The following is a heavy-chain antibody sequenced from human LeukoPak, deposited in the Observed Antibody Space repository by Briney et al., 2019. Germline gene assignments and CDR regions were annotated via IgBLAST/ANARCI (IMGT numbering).Heavy chain of an antibody. J-gene: IGHJ4*02. V-gene: IGHV3-11*01. Sequence: GGSLRLSCAASGFTFSDYYTSWIRQAPGKGLEWVSYISSSGSTIYYADSVKGRFTISRDNAKNSLYLQMNSLRAEDTALYYCAKDLRRDGYNPNFDYWGQGTLVTVSS. CDR2: ISSSGSTI. CDR3: AKDLRRDGYNPNFDY. CDR1: GFTFSDYY. D-gene: IGHD5-24*01.